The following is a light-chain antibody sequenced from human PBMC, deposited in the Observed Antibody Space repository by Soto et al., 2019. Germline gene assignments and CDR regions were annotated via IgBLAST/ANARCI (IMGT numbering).Light chain of an antibody. CDR2: ISN. CDR1: SSNIGSNS. CDR3: AAWDDSLNGVL. J-gene: IGLJ2*01. V-gene: IGLV1-44*01. Sequence: QSVLTQPPSASGTPGQRVTISCSGGSSNIGSNSVNWYQLLPGTAPKLLIYISNQRPSGFPDRFSGSKSGTSASLAISGLQSEDEADYYCAAWDDSLNGVLFGGGTKLTVL.